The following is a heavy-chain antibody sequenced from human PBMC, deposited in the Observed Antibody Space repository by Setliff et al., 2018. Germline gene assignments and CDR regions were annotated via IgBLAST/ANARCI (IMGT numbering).Heavy chain of an antibody. CDR1: GYSFTSYW. J-gene: IGHJ6*02. D-gene: IGHD6-19*01. CDR2: IYPGDSDT. V-gene: IGHV5-51*01. Sequence: PGESLKISCKGSGYSFTSYWIGWVRQMPGKGLEWMGIIYPGDSDTRYSPSFQGQVTISRDNAKNSLYLQMHSLRAEDTAVYYCARPYNSDWYSTYGMDVWGQGTTVTVSS. CDR3: ARPYNSDWYSTYGMDV.